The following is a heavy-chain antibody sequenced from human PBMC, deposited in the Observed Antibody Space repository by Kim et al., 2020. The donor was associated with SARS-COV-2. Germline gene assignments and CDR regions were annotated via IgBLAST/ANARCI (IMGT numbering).Heavy chain of an antibody. Sequence: SLKVRFTISRDNAKNSLYLQVNSLRSEDTALYYCTKDIGDGWGYYYGMDVWGQGTTVTVSS. V-gene: IGHV3-9*01. CDR3: TKDIGDGWGYYYGMDV. D-gene: IGHD4-17*01. J-gene: IGHJ6*02.